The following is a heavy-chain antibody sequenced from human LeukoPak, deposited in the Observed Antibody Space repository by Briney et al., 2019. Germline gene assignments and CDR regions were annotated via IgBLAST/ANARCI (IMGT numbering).Heavy chain of an antibody. D-gene: IGHD5-18*01. CDR2: ISYDGSNK. V-gene: IGHV3-30-3*01. CDR1: GFTFSSYA. CDR3: AREGVDTAMGNGGYFDY. J-gene: IGHJ4*02. Sequence: GRSLRLSCAASGFTFSSYAMPWVRQAPGKGLEWVAVISYDGSNKYYADSVKGRFTISRDNSKNTLYLQMNSLRAEDTAVYYCAREGVDTAMGNGGYFDYWGQGTLVTVSS.